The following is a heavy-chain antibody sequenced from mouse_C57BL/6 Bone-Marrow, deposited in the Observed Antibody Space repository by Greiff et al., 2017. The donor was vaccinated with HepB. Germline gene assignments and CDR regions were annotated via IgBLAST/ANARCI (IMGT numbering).Heavy chain of an antibody. Sequence: QVQLQQSGPELVKPGASVKISCKASGYAFSSSWMTWVKQRPGKGLEWIGRIYPGAGDTNYTGKFTGKATLTADKSSSTAYMQLSSLTSEDSAVYFCASLPRYYHARDYWGQGTSVTVSS. D-gene: IGHD2-10*01. CDR1: GYAFSSSW. V-gene: IGHV1-82*01. CDR3: ASLPRYYHARDY. J-gene: IGHJ4*01. CDR2: IYPGAGDT.